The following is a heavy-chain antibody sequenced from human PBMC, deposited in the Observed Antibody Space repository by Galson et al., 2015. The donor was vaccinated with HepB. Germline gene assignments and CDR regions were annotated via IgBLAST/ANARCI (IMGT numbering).Heavy chain of an antibody. J-gene: IGHJ4*02. D-gene: IGHD3-10*01. CDR1: GFTVSSNY. V-gene: IGHV3-48*02. CDR3: VRATGSRPPRFDD. Sequence: SLRLSCAASGFTVSSNYMSWVRQAPGKGLEWVSYISGSSSTIYYADSVKGRFTVSRDNAKNSLYLQMNSLRDEDTAMYYCVRATGSRPPRFDDWGQGTLVTVSS. CDR2: ISGSSSTI.